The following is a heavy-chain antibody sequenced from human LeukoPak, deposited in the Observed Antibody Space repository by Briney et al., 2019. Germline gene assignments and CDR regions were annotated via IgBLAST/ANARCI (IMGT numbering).Heavy chain of an antibody. CDR1: GGTFSSYA. J-gene: IGHJ5*02. CDR3: ATPQGQRWENWFDP. V-gene: IGHV1-69*05. CDR2: IIPIFGTA. Sequence: SVKVSCKASGGTFSSYAISGVRQAPGQGLEWMGGIIPIFGTANYAQKFQGRVTITTDESTSTAYMELSSLRSEDTAVYYCATPQGQRWENWFDPWGQGTLVTVSS. D-gene: IGHD5-24*01.